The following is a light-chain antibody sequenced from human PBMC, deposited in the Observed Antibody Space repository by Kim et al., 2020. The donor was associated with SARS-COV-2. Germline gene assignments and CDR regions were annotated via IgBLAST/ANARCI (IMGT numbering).Light chain of an antibody. V-gene: IGLV3-1*01. CDR2: QDS. CDR3: QAWDSSTVV. CDR1: NLGDKY. Sequence: SYELTQPPSVSVSPGQTASITCSGDNLGDKYACWYQQKPGQSPVVVIHQDSKRPSGIPERFSGSNSGNTATLTISGTQAMDEADYYCQAWDSSTVVFGGG. J-gene: IGLJ2*01.